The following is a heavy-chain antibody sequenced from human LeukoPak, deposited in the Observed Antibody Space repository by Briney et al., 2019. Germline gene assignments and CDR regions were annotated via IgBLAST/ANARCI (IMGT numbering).Heavy chain of an antibody. CDR2: ISWNSGSI. V-gene: IGHV3-9*01. CDR3: AKDIVSVWEVTANPLYYYSHGMDV. Sequence: PGGSLRLSCAASGFTFDDYAMHWVRQGPGKGLEWVSGISWNSGSIGYADSVKGRFTISRDNAKNSLYLQMNSLRAEDTALYYCAKDIVSVWEVTANPLYYYSHGMDVWGQGTTVTVSS. D-gene: IGHD2-21*02. CDR1: GFTFDDYA. J-gene: IGHJ6*02.